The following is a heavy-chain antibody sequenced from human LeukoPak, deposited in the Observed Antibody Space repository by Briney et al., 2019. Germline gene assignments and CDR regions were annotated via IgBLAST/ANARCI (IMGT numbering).Heavy chain of an antibody. CDR3: ARVARGGYCSSTSCYSEYYFDY. CDR1: GFTVSSNY. J-gene: IGHJ4*02. Sequence: GGSLRLSCAASGFTVSSNYMSWVRQAPGKGLEWVSVIYSGDSTYYADSVKGRFTISRDNSKNTLYLQMNSLRAEDTAVYYCARVARGGYCSSTSCYSEYYFDYWGQGTLVTVSS. CDR2: IYSGDST. V-gene: IGHV3-53*01. D-gene: IGHD2-2*02.